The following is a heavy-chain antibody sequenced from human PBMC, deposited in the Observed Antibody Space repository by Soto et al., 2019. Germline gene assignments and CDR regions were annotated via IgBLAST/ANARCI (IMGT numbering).Heavy chain of an antibody. Sequence: GGPLRLSCTASGFTFSSYAMSWVSQAPGKGLEWVSTIRASGGSTYYADSVKGRFTISRDNSKNTLYLQMNSLRAEDTAVYYCAKGGYTSYFDYWGQGALVTVSS. V-gene: IGHV3-23*01. CDR1: GFTFSSYA. CDR3: AKGGYTSYFDY. CDR2: IRASGGST. J-gene: IGHJ4*02. D-gene: IGHD3-16*02.